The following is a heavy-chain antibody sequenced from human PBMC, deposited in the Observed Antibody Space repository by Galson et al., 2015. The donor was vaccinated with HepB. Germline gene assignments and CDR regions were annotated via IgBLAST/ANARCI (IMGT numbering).Heavy chain of an antibody. CDR1: GFTFGDYA. J-gene: IGHJ4*02. D-gene: IGHD3-22*01. CDR2: IRSKAYGGTT. Sequence: SLRLSCAASGFTFGDYAMSWVRQAPGKGLEWVGFIRSKAYGGTTEYAASVKGRFTISSDDSKSIAYLQMNSLKTEDTAVYYCTSSTYYYASSGYADYWGQGTLVTVSS. V-gene: IGHV3-49*04. CDR3: TSSTYYYASSGYADY.